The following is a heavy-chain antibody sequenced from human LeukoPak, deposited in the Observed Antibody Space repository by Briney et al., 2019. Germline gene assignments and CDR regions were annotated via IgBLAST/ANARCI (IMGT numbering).Heavy chain of an antibody. CDR1: GFTFSDYY. D-gene: IGHD3-22*01. V-gene: IGHV3-11*06. CDR2: ISSTSTYT. Sequence: GGSLRLSCAVSGFTFSDYYMSWVRQAPGKGLEWVSYISSTSTYTSYADSVKGRFTISRDNSKNTLYLQMNSLRAEDTAVYYCARDHRAYDSSGYYYYWGQGTLVTVSS. CDR3: ARDHRAYDSSGYYYY. J-gene: IGHJ4*02.